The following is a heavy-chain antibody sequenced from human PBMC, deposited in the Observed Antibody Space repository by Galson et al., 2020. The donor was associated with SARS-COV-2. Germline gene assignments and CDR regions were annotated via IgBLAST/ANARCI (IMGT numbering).Heavy chain of an antibody. Sequence: GGSLRLSCVASGFTFSSYAMHWVRQAPGKGLEWVAVISYDGSNKYYADSVKGRFTISRDNSKNTLYLQMNSLRAEDTAVYYCARKRCTNGVCYYASAEYFQHWGQGTLVTVSS. CDR3: ARKRCTNGVCYYASAEYFQH. CDR1: GFTFSSYA. D-gene: IGHD2-8*01. V-gene: IGHV3-30*04. J-gene: IGHJ1*01. CDR2: ISYDGSNK.